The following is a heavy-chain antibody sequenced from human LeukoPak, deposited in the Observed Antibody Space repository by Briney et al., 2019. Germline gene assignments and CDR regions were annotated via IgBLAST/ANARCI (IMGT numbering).Heavy chain of an antibody. J-gene: IGHJ3*02. CDR2: IYYSGST. CDR1: GGSISSYY. D-gene: IGHD3-22*01. Sequence: SETLSLTCTVSGGSISSYYWSWIRQPLGKGLEWIGYIYYSGSTNYNPSLKSRVTISVDTSKNQFSLKLSSVVAADTAMYYCARALGYYDSSGYLEHAFDIWGQGTMVTVSS. V-gene: IGHV4-59*01. CDR3: ARALGYYDSSGYLEHAFDI.